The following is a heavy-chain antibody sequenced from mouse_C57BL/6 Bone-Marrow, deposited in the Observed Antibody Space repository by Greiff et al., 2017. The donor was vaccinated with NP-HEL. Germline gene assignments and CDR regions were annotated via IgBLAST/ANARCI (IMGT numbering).Heavy chain of an antibody. CDR2: IYPGGGYT. V-gene: IGHV1-63*01. CDR1: GYTFTNYW. Sequence: QVQLKESGAELVRPGTSVKMSCKASGYTFTNYWIGWAKQRPGHGLEWIGDIYPGGGYTNYNEKFKGKATLTADTSSSTAYMQFSSLTSEDAAIDYCARSGRLRWYFDVWGRGTTVTVSS. CDR3: ARSGRLRWYFDV. D-gene: IGHD2-4*01. J-gene: IGHJ1*03.